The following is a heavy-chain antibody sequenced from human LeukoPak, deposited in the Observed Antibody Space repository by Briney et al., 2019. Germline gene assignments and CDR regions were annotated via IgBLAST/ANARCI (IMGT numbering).Heavy chain of an antibody. CDR3: ARRPGWYGSGSYYPPFDY. CDR1: GESFSGYC. Sequence: PSETLSLTCAVYGESFSGYCWSWIRQPPGKGLEWIGEINHSGSTNYNPSLKSRVTISVDTSKNQFSLKLSSVTAADTAVYYCARRPGWYGSGSYYPPFDYWGQGTLVTVSS. D-gene: IGHD3-10*01. V-gene: IGHV4-34*01. CDR2: INHSGST. J-gene: IGHJ4*02.